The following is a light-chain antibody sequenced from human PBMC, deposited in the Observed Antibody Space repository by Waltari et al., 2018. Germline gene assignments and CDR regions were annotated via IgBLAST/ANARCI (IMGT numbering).Light chain of an antibody. J-gene: IGKJ1*01. V-gene: IGKV3-15*01. CDR2: DAS. CDR3: QQYNNWPRT. CDR1: RTISSN. Sequence: EIVMTQSPATLSVSPGERAVLSCRASRTISSNLVWYQHKPGQAHRLLIYDASTRVTGIPARFSGSGSGTEFTLTISSLQSEDFAVYYCQQYNNWPRTFGRGTKVEIK.